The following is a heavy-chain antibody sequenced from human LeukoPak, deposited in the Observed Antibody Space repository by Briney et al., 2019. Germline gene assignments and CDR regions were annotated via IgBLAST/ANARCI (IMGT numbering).Heavy chain of an antibody. V-gene: IGHV4-59*01. J-gene: IGHJ5*02. Sequence: SETLSLTCTVSGGPISSYYWSWIRQPPGKGLEWIGYIYYSGSTNYNPSLKSRVTISVDTSKNQFSLKLSSVTAADTAVYYCARGMAAGDSWGQGTLVTVSS. CDR1: GGPISSYY. D-gene: IGHD7-27*01. CDR2: IYYSGST. CDR3: ARGMAAGDS.